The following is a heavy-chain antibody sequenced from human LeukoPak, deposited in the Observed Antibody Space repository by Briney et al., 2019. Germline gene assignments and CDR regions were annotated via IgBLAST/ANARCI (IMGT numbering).Heavy chain of an antibody. CDR2: ISATGFTT. Sequence: GGSLRLSCAASGFTFSSYAMSWVRQAPGKGLEWISVISATGFTTKRTDSVKGRFTISRDNSKSMLYLQMDGLRAEDTAIYFCTKDVQVGPTRGFFDFWGQGTLVTVSS. J-gene: IGHJ4*03. CDR1: GFTFSSYA. D-gene: IGHD1-26*01. V-gene: IGHV3-23*01. CDR3: TKDVQVGPTRGFFDF.